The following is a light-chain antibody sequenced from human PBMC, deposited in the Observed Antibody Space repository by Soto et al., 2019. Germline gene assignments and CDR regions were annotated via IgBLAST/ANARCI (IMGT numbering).Light chain of an antibody. J-gene: IGKJ3*01. CDR2: WAS. Sequence: DIVMTQSPDSLAVSLGERATINCKSSQSVLYSSNNKNYLAWYQQKPGQPPKLLIYWASTRESGVPDRFSGRGSGTDFTLTISSLQADDVAVYYCQQYYSTPFTFGPGTKVDI. CDR3: QQYYSTPFT. V-gene: IGKV4-1*01. CDR1: QSVLYSSNNKNY.